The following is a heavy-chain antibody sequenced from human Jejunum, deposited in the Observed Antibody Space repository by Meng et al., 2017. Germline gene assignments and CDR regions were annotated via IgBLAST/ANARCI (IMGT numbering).Heavy chain of an antibody. CDR2: TYYRSKWYN. V-gene: IGHV6-1*01. CDR3: ARGGYDSSGYYYRWFDP. CDR1: GDSVSSNSAA. Sequence: VQLQQPGPGLVKPSQTLSPTCVISGDSVSSNSAAWNWFRQSPSRGLEWLGRTYYRSKWYNDYAVSVKSRITVNPDTSKNHFSLQLNSVTPEDTAVYYCARGGYDSSGYYYRWFDPWGQGTLVTVSS. J-gene: IGHJ5*02. D-gene: IGHD3-22*01.